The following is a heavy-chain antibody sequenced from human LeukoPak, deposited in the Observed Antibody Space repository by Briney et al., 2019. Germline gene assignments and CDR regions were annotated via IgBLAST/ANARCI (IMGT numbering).Heavy chain of an antibody. D-gene: IGHD5-18*01. Sequence: GGSLRLSCAASGFSFTTSWMSWVRQAPGKGLEWVASIEQDGSEKYYVDSVKGRFTISRDNAKNSLFLQMNSLRAEDTAVYYCAKGHTSLAPGGQGALVTISS. CDR1: GFSFTTSW. CDR3: AKGHTSLAP. V-gene: IGHV3-7*01. CDR2: IEQDGSEK. J-gene: IGHJ4*02.